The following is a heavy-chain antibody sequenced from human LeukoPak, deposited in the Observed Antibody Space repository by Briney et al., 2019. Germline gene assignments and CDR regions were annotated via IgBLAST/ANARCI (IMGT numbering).Heavy chain of an antibody. CDR1: GFTFSSYA. V-gene: IGHV3-11*04. Sequence: GGSLRLSCAASGFTFSSYAMSWIRQAPGKGLEWVSYISSSGSTIYYADSVKGRFTISRDNAKNPLYLQMNSLRAEDTAVYYCARYRRGSYYFDYWGQGTLVTVSS. CDR3: ARYRRGSYYFDY. J-gene: IGHJ4*02. D-gene: IGHD1-26*01. CDR2: ISSSGSTI.